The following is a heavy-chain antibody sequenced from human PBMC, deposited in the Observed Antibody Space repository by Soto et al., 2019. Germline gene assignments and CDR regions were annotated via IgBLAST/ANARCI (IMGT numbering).Heavy chain of an antibody. Sequence: PSETLSLTCSVSDDSINSDKYYWGWIRQPPGKGLEWIGSIYYRGNAYYNPSLQTRVTMSLDKSRSQFSLKLNSVTAADTAVYYCASRLTLATTTGDGFDIWGQGTMVTVSS. D-gene: IGHD4-17*01. J-gene: IGHJ3*02. CDR1: DDSINSDKYY. CDR2: IYYRGNA. CDR3: ASRLTLATTTGDGFDI. V-gene: IGHV4-39*07.